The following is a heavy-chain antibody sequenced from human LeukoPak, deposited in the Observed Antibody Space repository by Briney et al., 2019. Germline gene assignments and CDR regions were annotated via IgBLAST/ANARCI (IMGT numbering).Heavy chain of an antibody. Sequence: GRSLRLSCAASGFTFDDYAMPWVRQAPGKGLEWVSGISWNSGSIGYADSVKGRFTISRDNSKNTLYLQMNSLRAEDTAVYYCAKPQLDQYCSSTSCFDFDYWGQGTLVTVSS. V-gene: IGHV3-9*01. CDR3: AKPQLDQYCSSTSCFDFDY. CDR2: ISWNSGSI. D-gene: IGHD2-2*01. CDR1: GFTFDDYA. J-gene: IGHJ4*02.